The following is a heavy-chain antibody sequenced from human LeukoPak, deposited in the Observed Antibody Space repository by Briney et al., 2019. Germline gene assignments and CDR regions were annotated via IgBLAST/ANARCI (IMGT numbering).Heavy chain of an antibody. CDR1: GITFSNYA. Sequence: QPGGSLRLSCAASGITFSNYAMHWVRQVPGKGLEWVSGITGSGDKTYYTDSLKGRFTISRDNSKNTLFLQISSLRADDTAVYYCAKDRVTTVTTFFSQFDFWGQGTLVTVSS. CDR3: AKDRVTTVTTFFSQFDF. D-gene: IGHD4-11*01. CDR2: ITGSGDKT. J-gene: IGHJ4*02. V-gene: IGHV3-23*01.